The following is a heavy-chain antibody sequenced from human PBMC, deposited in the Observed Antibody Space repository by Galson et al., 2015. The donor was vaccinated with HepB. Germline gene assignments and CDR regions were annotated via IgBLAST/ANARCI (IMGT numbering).Heavy chain of an antibody. CDR1: GFTFRRYA. D-gene: IGHD3-22*01. V-gene: IGHV3-30-3*01. CDR2: ISNDGNYK. Sequence: SLRLSCAASGFTFRRYAIHWVRQAPGRGLEWVAVISNDGNYKYYADSVKGRFTISRDNSKNTLYLQMSSLRLDDTAIYYCARRHYDDSGRDYFYSGMDVWGQGTTVTVSS. J-gene: IGHJ6*02. CDR3: ARRHYDDSGRDYFYSGMDV.